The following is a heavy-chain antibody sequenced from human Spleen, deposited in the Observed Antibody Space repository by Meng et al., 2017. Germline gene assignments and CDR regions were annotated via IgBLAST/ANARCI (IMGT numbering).Heavy chain of an antibody. CDR1: GGSFSSGGYY. Sequence: VQLQQWGAGLLKPSAPLSLSCAVYGGSFSSGGYYWSWIRQHPGKGLEWIGYIYYSGSTYYNPSLKSRVTISVDTSKNQFSLKLSSVTAADTAVYYCARDRTYYYGSGDWYFDLWGRGTLVTVSS. V-gene: IGHV4-31*11. D-gene: IGHD3-10*01. CDR2: IYYSGST. CDR3: ARDRTYYYGSGDWYFDL. J-gene: IGHJ2*01.